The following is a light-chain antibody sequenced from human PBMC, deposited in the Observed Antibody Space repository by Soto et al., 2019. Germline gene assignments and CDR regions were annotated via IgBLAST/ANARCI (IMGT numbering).Light chain of an antibody. Sequence: NFMLTQPHSVSESPGKTVTISCTRSSGSIASNYVQWYQQRPGGAPTTVIYEDNQRPSGVPDRFSGSIDSSSNSASLTISGLKTEDEADYYCQSYDSSINVVFGGGTKLTVL. V-gene: IGLV6-57*04. CDR2: EDN. J-gene: IGLJ2*01. CDR1: SGSIASNY. CDR3: QSYDSSINVV.